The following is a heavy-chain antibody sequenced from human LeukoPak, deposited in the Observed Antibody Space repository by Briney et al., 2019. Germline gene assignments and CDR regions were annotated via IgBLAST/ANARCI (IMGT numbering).Heavy chain of an antibody. CDR2: ISAYNGNT. CDR1: GYTFTSYG. Sequence: ASVKVSCKASGYTFTSYGISWVRQAPGQGLEWMGWISAYNGNTNYAQKLQGRVTMTTDTSTSTAYMELRSLRSDDTAVYYCARDRKNFWSGYVFPFYYYMDVWGKGTTVTVSS. D-gene: IGHD3-3*01. V-gene: IGHV1-18*01. CDR3: ARDRKNFWSGYVFPFYYYMDV. J-gene: IGHJ6*03.